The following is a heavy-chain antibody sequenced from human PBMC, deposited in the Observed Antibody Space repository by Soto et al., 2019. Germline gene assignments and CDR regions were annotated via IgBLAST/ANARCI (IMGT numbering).Heavy chain of an antibody. D-gene: IGHD3-10*01. CDR1: GGSISSHY. Sequence: ASETLSLTCTVSGGSISSHYWSWIRQSPGKGMEWIGNIDYSGSTNYNPSLKSRVTISVDTSKKQFSLKLRSVTGADTAVYYCASMRTYGHWYFDYWGQGTLVTVSS. J-gene: IGHJ4*02. CDR3: ASMRTYGHWYFDY. V-gene: IGHV4-59*11. CDR2: IDYSGST.